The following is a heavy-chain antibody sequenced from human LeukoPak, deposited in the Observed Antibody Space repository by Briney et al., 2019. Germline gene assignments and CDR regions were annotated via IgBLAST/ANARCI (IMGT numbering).Heavy chain of an antibody. CDR1: GGTFSSYA. Sequence: ASVKVSCKASGGTFSSYAISWVRQAPGQGLEWMGRIIPIFGTANYAQKFQGRVTITTDESTSTAYMELSSLRSEDTAVYYCASGVGAGDPFDYWGPGTLVTVSS. V-gene: IGHV1-69*05. J-gene: IGHJ4*02. CDR3: ASGVGAGDPFDY. D-gene: IGHD1-26*01. CDR2: IIPIFGTA.